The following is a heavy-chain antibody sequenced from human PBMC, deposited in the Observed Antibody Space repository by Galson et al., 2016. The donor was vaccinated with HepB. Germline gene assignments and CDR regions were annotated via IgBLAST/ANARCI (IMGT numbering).Heavy chain of an antibody. CDR1: GDSVSSNSAA. J-gene: IGHJ6*02. V-gene: IGHV6-1*01. CDR3: ARGKIVYYAMDV. CDR2: TSLRANWFN. D-gene: IGHD2/OR15-2a*01. Sequence: CAISGDSVSSNSAAWNWIRQSPSRGLEWLGRTSLRANWFNEYAESVKSRISINADTAKNKFSLQLNSVTPEETAVYYCARGKIVYYAMDVWGQGTTVTVSS.